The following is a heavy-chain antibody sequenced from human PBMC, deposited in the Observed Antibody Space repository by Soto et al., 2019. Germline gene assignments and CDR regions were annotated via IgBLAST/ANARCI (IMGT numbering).Heavy chain of an antibody. CDR2: INPSGGST. V-gene: IGHV1-46*01. Sequence: QVQLVQSGAEVKKPGASVKVSCKASGYTFTSYYMHWVRQAPGQGLEWMGIINPSGGSTSYAQKFQGRVTMTRDTSTSTVYMELSSLRSEDTAVYYCARDRSPDTAMVRYYFDYWGQGTLVTVSS. CDR3: ARDRSPDTAMVRYYFDY. CDR1: GYTFTSYY. J-gene: IGHJ4*02. D-gene: IGHD5-18*01.